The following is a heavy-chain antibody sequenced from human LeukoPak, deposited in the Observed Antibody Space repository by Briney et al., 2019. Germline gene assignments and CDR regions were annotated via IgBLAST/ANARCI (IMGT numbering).Heavy chain of an antibody. Sequence: PSGTLSLTCAVYGGSFSGYYWSWIRQPPGKGLEWIGEINHSGSTNYNPSLKSRVTISVDTSKNQFSLKLSSVTAADTAVYYCARSHWRDYWGQGTLVTVSS. CDR2: INHSGST. D-gene: IGHD1-1*01. J-gene: IGHJ4*02. CDR3: ARSHWRDY. V-gene: IGHV4-34*01. CDR1: GGSFSGYY.